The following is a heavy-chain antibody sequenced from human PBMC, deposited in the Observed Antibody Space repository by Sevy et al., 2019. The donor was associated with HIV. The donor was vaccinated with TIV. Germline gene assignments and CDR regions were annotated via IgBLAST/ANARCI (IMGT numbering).Heavy chain of an antibody. V-gene: IGHV1-18*01. CDR3: ARVPTYHYGSATYFDY. J-gene: IGHJ4*02. Sequence: ASVQVSCKTSGYIFTNSGIPWVRQAPGQGLEWMGWIGVYNGNLKYAQKFQGRVTMTTDTSTSTAYMELTSLRSDDTGVYYCARVPTYHYGSATYFDYWGQGTLVTVSS. CDR2: IGVYNGNL. CDR1: GYIFTNSG. D-gene: IGHD3-10*01.